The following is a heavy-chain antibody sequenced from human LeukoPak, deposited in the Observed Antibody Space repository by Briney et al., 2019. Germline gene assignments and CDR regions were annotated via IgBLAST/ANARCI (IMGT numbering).Heavy chain of an antibody. CDR2: VYPDGRT. CDR1: GFTFTDNY. J-gene: IGHJ4*02. Sequence: PGGSLRLSCAVSGFTFTDNYMSWVRQAPGKGLQWVSVVYPDGRTYYADSVKGRFTISRDNSRNTLLLQLNSLRADDTAGYYCARTNPVYGDYDYWGQGTLVTVSS. D-gene: IGHD4-17*01. V-gene: IGHV3-53*01. CDR3: ARTNPVYGDYDY.